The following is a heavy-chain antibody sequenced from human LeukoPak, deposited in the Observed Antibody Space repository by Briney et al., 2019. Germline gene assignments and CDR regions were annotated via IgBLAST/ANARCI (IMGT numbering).Heavy chain of an antibody. CDR3: ARQLYDSSGYYLGFDY. CDR1: GYSFADYY. V-gene: IGHV1-2*02. J-gene: IGHJ4*02. CDR2: IKPNSGGT. Sequence: ASVKVSCKASGYSFADYYMHWVRQAPGQGLEWMGWIKPNSGGTRSAQKFQGRVTMTRDTSISTAYMELSRLRSDDTAVYYCARQLYDSSGYYLGFDYWGQGTLVTVSS. D-gene: IGHD3-22*01.